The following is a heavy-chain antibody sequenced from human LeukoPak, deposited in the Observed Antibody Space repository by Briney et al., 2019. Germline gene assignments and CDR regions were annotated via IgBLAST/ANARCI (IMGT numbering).Heavy chain of an antibody. CDR1: GGSISSYY. J-gene: IGHJ4*02. D-gene: IGHD3-9*01. CDR2: IYYSGST. CDR3: ATSHDILTGYYGEIDY. Sequence: KPSETLSLTCTVSGGSISSYYWSWIRQPPGKGMGWIGYIYYSGSTYYNPSLKSRVTISVDTSKNQLSLKLSSVTAADTAVYYCATSHDILTGYYGEIDYWGQGTLVTVSS. V-gene: IGHV4-59*06.